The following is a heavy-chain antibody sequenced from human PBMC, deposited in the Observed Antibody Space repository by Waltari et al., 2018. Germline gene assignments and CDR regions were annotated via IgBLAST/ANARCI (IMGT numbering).Heavy chain of an antibody. J-gene: IGHJ5*02. CDR1: GGSISSGGYY. V-gene: IGHV4-31*03. CDR3: ARTYYDFWSGYYRGTDLNWFDP. D-gene: IGHD3-3*01. CDR2: IYYSGST. Sequence: QVQLQESGPGLVKPSQTLSLTCTVSGGSISSGGYYWSWIRQHPGKGLEWIGYIYYSGSTDYNPSLKSRVTISVETSKNQFSLRLSSVTAADTAVYYCARTYYDFWSGYYRGTDLNWFDPWGQGTLVTVSS.